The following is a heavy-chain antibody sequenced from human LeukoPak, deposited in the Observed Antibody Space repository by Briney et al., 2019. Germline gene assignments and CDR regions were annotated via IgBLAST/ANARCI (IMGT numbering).Heavy chain of an antibody. Sequence: SETLSLTCAVYGGAFSGYFWNWIRQRPGEGLEWIGEINHAGRTDYNPSLKSRVITSVDTSKNQFSLNLTSMTAADTGVYYCARRVRSADYRLDYWGQGTLVTVSS. CDR2: INHAGRT. CDR3: ARRVRSADYRLDY. V-gene: IGHV4-34*01. CDR1: GGAFSGYF. D-gene: IGHD4-11*01. J-gene: IGHJ4*02.